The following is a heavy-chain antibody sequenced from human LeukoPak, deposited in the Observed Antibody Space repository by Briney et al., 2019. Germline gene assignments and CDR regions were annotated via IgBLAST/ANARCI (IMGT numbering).Heavy chain of an antibody. Sequence: PGGSLRLSCAASGFTFSSYSMNWVRPAPGKGLEWVSSISSSSSYIYYADSVKGRFTISRDNAKNSLYLQMNSLRAEDTAVYYCARAGGGDGYNYNYWGQGTLVTVSS. CDR2: ISSSSSYI. J-gene: IGHJ4*02. CDR3: ARAGGGDGYNYNY. CDR1: GFTFSSYS. D-gene: IGHD5-24*01. V-gene: IGHV3-21*01.